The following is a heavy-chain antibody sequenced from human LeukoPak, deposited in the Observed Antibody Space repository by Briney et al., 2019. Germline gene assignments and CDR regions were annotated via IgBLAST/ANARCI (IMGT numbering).Heavy chain of an antibody. CDR3: ARDPVRGDSD. CDR2: INWNGGST. V-gene: IGHV3-20*04. Sequence: TGGSLRLSCAASGFTFDDYGMSWVRQAPGKGLEWVSGINWNGGSTGYADSVKGRFTISRDNARNSLYLQMNSLRAEDTALYYCARDPVRGDSDWGQGTLVTVSS. CDR1: GFTFDDYG. J-gene: IGHJ4*02. D-gene: IGHD3-10*02.